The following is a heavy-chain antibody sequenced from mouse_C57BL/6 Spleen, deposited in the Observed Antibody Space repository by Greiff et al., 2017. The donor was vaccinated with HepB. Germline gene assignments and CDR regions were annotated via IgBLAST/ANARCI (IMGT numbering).Heavy chain of an antibody. Sequence: DVMLVESGGGLVKPGGSLKLSCAASGFTFSDYGMHWVRQAPEKGLEWVAYISSGSSTIYYADTVKGRFTISRDNAKNTLFLQMTSLRSVDTAMYYCARSHRGSSYYYAMDYWGQGTSVTVSS. CDR3: ARSHRGSSYYYAMDY. V-gene: IGHV5-17*01. CDR1: GFTFSDYG. J-gene: IGHJ4*01. D-gene: IGHD1-1*01. CDR2: ISSGSSTI.